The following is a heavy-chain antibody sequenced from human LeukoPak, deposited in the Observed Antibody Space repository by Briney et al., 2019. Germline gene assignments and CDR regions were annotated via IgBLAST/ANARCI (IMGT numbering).Heavy chain of an antibody. J-gene: IGHJ4*01. V-gene: IGHV4-34*01. CDR3: ARGNVVFSAAFVY. CDR1: GGSFSGYY. CDR2: INHSGST. Sequence: PSETLSLTCAVYGGSFSGYYWSWIRQHPGKGLEWIGEINHSGSTNYNPSLKSRVTISVDTSKNQFSLKLSSVTAADTAVYYCARGNVVFSAAFVYWGQGTLVTVSS. D-gene: IGHD2-8*01.